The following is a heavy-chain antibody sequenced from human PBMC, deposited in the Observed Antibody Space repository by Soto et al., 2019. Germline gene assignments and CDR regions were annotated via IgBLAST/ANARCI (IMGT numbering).Heavy chain of an antibody. V-gene: IGHV3-30-3*01. D-gene: IGHD3-22*01. CDR1: GFNFNIHA. CDR2: MSPGGNSQ. CDR3: ASGAAFYYDTSRY. Sequence: PGGSLRLSCAAPGFNFNIHALHWIRQAPGEGLEWVAVMSPGGNSQYYADSVKGRFTISRDTSKSTLYLQMTSLRPEDTAVYYCASGAAFYYDTSRYWGQGTLVTVSS. J-gene: IGHJ4*02.